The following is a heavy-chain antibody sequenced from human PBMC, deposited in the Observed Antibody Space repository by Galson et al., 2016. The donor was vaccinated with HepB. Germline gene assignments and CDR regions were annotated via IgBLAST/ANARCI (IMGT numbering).Heavy chain of an antibody. CDR3: ARVVTPMAAANRGFGS. D-gene: IGHD6-13*01. J-gene: IGHJ1*01. CDR2: ISPGSTYT. Sequence: SLRLSCAASGFTFNMYTMTWVRQAPGKGPEWVSSISPGSTYTHFADSVKGRFIISRDDVENSLYLQMNSLRAEDTALYSCARVVTPMAAANRGFGSWGQGTQVVVSS. V-gene: IGHV3-21*01. CDR1: GFTFNMYT.